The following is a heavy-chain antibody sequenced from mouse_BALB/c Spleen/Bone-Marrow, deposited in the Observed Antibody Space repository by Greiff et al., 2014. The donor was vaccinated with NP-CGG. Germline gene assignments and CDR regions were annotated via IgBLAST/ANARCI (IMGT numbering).Heavy chain of an antibody. CDR3: ARSLRWYFDV. CDR2: INPSSGYT. Sequence: QVQQSGAELARPWGSVKMSCKAFGYTFSSYTMHWGKQRPGQGLEWIGYINPSSGYTNYNQKFKDKATLTADKSSSTAYMQLSSLTSEDSAVYYCARSLRWYFDVWGAGTTVTVSS. D-gene: IGHD1-1*01. V-gene: IGHV1-4*01. CDR1: GYTFSSYT. J-gene: IGHJ1*01.